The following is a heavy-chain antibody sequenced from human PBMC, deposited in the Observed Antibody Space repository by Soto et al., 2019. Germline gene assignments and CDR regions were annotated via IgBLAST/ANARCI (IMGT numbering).Heavy chain of an antibody. CDR1: GFTFSSYG. CDR2: IWYDGSNK. D-gene: IGHD5-12*01. V-gene: IGHV3-33*01. J-gene: IGHJ6*02. CDR3: ASDTTSQDGYNYYYYYGMDV. Sequence: PGGSLRLSCAASGFTFSSYGMHWVRQAPGKGLEWVAVIWYDGSNKYYADSVKGRFTISRDNSKNTLYLQMNSLRAEDTAVYYCASDTTSQDGYNYYYYYGMDVWGQGTTVTVSS.